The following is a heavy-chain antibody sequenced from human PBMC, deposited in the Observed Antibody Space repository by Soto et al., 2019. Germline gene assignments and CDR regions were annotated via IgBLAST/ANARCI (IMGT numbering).Heavy chain of an antibody. J-gene: IGHJ5*02. CDR1: GGSFSGYY. D-gene: IGHD3-10*01. V-gene: IGHV4-34*01. CDR2: INHSGST. Sequence: PSETLSLTCAIYGGSFSGYYWSWIRQPPGKGLEWIGEINHSGSTNYNPSLKSRVTISVDTSKNQFSLKLSSVTAADTAVYYCARGRITMVRGVMVSWFDPWGQGTLVTVSS. CDR3: ARGRITMVRGVMVSWFDP.